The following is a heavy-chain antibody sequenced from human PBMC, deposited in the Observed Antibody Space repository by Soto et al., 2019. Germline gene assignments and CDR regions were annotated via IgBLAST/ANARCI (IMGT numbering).Heavy chain of an antibody. CDR1: GGSFSGYY. Sequence: SETLSLSCAVYGGSFSGYYWSWIRQPPGKGLEWIGEINQSGGTHYNPSLKSRVTISVDTSKNQFSLKLSSVTATDTAVYYCARGRSITMLRGAPPDYWGQGTLVTVSS. D-gene: IGHD3-10*01. V-gene: IGHV4-34*01. CDR3: ARGRSITMLRGAPPDY. J-gene: IGHJ4*02. CDR2: INQSGGT.